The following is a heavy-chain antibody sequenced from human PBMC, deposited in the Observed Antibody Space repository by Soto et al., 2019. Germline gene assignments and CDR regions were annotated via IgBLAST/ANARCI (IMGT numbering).Heavy chain of an antibody. V-gene: IGHV3-23*01. CDR3: AKATTNGGWFNPFDS. CDR1: GFSFVNYA. D-gene: IGHD6-19*01. J-gene: IGHJ4*02. CDR2: LSGSGTST. Sequence: GGSLRRSGAASGFSFVNYAMNWVRQAPGKGLEWVSGLSGSGTSTYYADSVKGRFTISRDNSRDTLFLQMNSLTADDTAVYYCAKATTNGGWFNPFDSWGQGALVTVSS.